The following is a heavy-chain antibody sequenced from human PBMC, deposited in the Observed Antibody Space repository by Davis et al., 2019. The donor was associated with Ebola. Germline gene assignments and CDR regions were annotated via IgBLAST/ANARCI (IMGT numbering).Heavy chain of an antibody. V-gene: IGHV3-11*01. J-gene: IGHJ6*02. CDR1: GFTFSDYY. Sequence: GESLKISCAASGFTFSDYYMSWIRQAPGQGLEWVSYISSSGSTIYYADSVKGRFTISRDNAKNSLYLQMNSLRAEDTAVYYCARDGGYSSSWYTAEYYYYGMDVWGQGTTVTVSS. CDR2: ISSSGSTI. D-gene: IGHD6-13*01. CDR3: ARDGGYSSSWYTAEYYYYGMDV.